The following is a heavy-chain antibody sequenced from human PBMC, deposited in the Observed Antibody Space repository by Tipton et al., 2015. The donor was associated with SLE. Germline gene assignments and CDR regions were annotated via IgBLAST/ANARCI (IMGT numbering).Heavy chain of an antibody. CDR2: INHSGST. D-gene: IGHD6-13*01. Sequence: TLSLTCAIYGGSFSGYYWSWIRQPPGQGLEWIGEINHSGSTNYNPSLKSRVTISVDTSKNQFSLKLSSVTAADTAVYYCARSLYKQLTFEFFHHWGQGTLVTVSS. CDR1: GGSFSGYY. CDR3: ARSLYKQLTFEFFHH. J-gene: IGHJ1*01. V-gene: IGHV4-34*01.